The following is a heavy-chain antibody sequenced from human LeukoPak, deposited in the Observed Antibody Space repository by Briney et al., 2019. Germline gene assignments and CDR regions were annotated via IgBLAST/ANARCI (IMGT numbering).Heavy chain of an antibody. CDR2: ISWNSDST. Sequence: GRSLRLSCAASGFMFHDYAMHWVRQAPGKGLEWVSGISWNSDSTGYADSVKGRFTISRDNAKNSLYLQMNSLRAEDTAVYYCATSRGVRGVFDYWGQGTLVTVSS. J-gene: IGHJ4*02. V-gene: IGHV3-9*01. CDR1: GFMFHDYA. D-gene: IGHD3-10*01. CDR3: ATSRGVRGVFDY.